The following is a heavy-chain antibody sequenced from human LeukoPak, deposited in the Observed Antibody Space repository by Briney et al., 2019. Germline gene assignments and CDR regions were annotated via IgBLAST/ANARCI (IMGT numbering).Heavy chain of an antibody. Sequence: GRSLRLSCAASGFTFSSYGMHWVRQAPGKGLEWVAVIWYDGSNKYYADSVKGRFTISRDNSKNTLYLQMNSLRAEDAAVYYCANEYSKGDVWGQGTVVTVSS. D-gene: IGHD4-11*01. J-gene: IGHJ3*01. CDR1: GFTFSSYG. V-gene: IGHV3-33*06. CDR2: IWYDGSNK. CDR3: ANEYSKGDV.